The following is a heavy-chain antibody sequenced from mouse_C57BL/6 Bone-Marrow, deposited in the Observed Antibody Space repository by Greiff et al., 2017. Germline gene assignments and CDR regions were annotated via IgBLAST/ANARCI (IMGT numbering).Heavy chain of an antibody. CDR1: GYTFTSYG. CDR2: IYPRSGNT. J-gene: IGHJ3*01. V-gene: IGHV1-81*01. Sequence: QVQLQQSGAELARPGASVKLSCKASGYTFTSYGISWVKQRTGQGLEWIGEIYPRSGNTYYNEKFKGKATLTADKSSSTAYMELRSLTSEDSAVYFCARSLGDGYLFAYWGQGTLVTVSA. CDR3: ARSLGDGYLFAY. D-gene: IGHD2-3*01.